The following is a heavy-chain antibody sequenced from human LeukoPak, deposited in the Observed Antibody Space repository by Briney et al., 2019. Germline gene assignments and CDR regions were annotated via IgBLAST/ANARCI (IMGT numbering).Heavy chain of an antibody. CDR2: IRSKAYGGTT. CDR1: GFTFGDYA. J-gene: IGHJ4*02. CDR3: KAGSRTFDY. Sequence: GGSLRLSCTASGFTFGDYAMSWVRQAPGKGLEWVGFIRSKAYGGTTEYAASVKGRFTISRDDSKSIAYLQMNSLKTGDTAVYYCKAGSRTFDYWGQGTLVTVSS. D-gene: IGHD6-19*01. V-gene: IGHV3-49*04.